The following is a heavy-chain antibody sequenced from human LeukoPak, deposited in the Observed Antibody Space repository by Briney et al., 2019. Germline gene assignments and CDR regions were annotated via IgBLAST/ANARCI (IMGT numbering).Heavy chain of an antibody. CDR1: GYTFTGYY. CDR2: INPNSGGT. CDR3: ASARMSRDGYNWDY. Sequence: GASVKVSCKASGYTFTGYYMHWVRQAPGQGLEWMGRINPNSGGTNYAQKFQGRVTMTRDTSISTAYVELSRLRSDDTAVYYCASARMSRDGYNWDYWGQGTLVTVSS. D-gene: IGHD5-24*01. V-gene: IGHV1-2*06. J-gene: IGHJ4*02.